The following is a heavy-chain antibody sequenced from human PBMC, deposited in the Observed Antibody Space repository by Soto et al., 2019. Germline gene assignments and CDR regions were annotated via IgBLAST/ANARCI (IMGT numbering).Heavy chain of an antibody. D-gene: IGHD3-22*01. J-gene: IGHJ4*02. CDR3: AKESSGPYEIVAVDY. CDR2: ISGSGGST. V-gene: IGHV3-23*01. CDR1: GFTCRSYA. Sequence: GLSLRLPCAAAGFTCRSYAMSWVLQATRKGLEWVSGISGSGGSTYYADSVKGRFTISRDNSKNTLYLQMNSLRAEDTAVYYCAKESSGPYEIVAVDYWGQGTLVTVSS.